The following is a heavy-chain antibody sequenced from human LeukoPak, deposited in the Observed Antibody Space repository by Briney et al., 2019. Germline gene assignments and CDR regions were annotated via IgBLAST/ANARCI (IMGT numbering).Heavy chain of an antibody. V-gene: IGHV5-51*01. J-gene: IGHJ4*02. CDR1: GYRFTSYW. CDR2: IYPGDSDT. Sequence: GESLKISCKGSGYRFTSYWIGWVRQMPGKGLEWMGIIYPGDSDTRYSPSFQGHVTISADKSISTAYLQWSSLKASDTAMYYCARRWAAAGTDCFDYWGQGTLVTISS. D-gene: IGHD6-13*01. CDR3: ARRWAAAGTDCFDY.